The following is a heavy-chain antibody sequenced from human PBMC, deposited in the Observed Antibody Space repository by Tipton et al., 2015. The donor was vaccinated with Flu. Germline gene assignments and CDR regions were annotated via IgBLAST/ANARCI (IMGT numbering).Heavy chain of an antibody. Sequence: VQLVQSGAEVRKPGESLKISCKGSGYNFPIYWIGWVRQMPGKGLEYMGVIYPGDSDTRYSPSFEGQVTISVDKSINTAYLQWSSLKASDTAIYYCARQGITARPSWFDPWGQGTLVTVSS. J-gene: IGHJ5*02. D-gene: IGHD6-6*01. CDR2: IYPGDSDT. CDR3: ARQGITARPSWFDP. V-gene: IGHV5-51*01. CDR1: GYNFPIYW.